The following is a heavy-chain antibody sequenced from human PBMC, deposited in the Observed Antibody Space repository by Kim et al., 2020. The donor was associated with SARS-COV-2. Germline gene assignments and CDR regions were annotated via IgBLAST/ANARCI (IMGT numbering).Heavy chain of an antibody. Sequence: SETLSLTCTVSGGSISSYYWSWIRQPAGKGLEWIGRIYTSGSTNYNPSLKSRVTMSVDTSKNQFSLKLSSVTAADTAVYYCARENEYCTNGVCLNFDYWGQGTLVTVSS. D-gene: IGHD2-8*01. V-gene: IGHV4-4*07. CDR3: ARENEYCTNGVCLNFDY. CDR2: IYTSGST. J-gene: IGHJ4*02. CDR1: GGSISSYY.